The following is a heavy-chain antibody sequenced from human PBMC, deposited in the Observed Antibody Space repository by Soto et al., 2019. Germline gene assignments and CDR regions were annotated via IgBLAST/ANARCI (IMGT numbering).Heavy chain of an antibody. Sequence: GSLRLSCAASGFTFSSYAISWVRQAPGKWLEWVSAISGSGGSTYYADSVKGRFTISRDNSKNTLYLQMNSLRAEDTAVYYCAKDYLWFGELLFSAFDYWGQGTLVTVSS. J-gene: IGHJ4*02. CDR3: AKDYLWFGELLFSAFDY. D-gene: IGHD3-10*01. V-gene: IGHV3-23*01. CDR2: ISGSGGST. CDR1: GFTFSSYA.